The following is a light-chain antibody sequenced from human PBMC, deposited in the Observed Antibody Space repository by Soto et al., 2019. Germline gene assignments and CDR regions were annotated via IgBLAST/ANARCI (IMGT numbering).Light chain of an antibody. V-gene: IGKV2-40*01. CDR3: LQRIEFPWR. CDR1: QSLLDSDDGNTY. J-gene: IGKJ4*02. Sequence: DIVMTQTPLSLPVTPGEPASISCRSNQSLLDSDDGNTYLDWFLQKPGQSPQLLIYTLSYRAFGVPDRFSGSGSGTDFTLKISRVEAEDVGVYFCLQRIEFPWRFGGGTRVDIK. CDR2: TLS.